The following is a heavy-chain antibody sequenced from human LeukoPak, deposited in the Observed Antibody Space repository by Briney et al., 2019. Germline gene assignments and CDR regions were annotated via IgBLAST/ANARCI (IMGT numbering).Heavy chain of an antibody. CDR1: GYTFTNYY. Sequence: ASVKVSCKASGYTFTNYYMHWVRQAPGQGLEWMGVINPSGDSTRYEQKFQDRVTMTRETSTRTVYMELSSLRSEDTAVYYCVRGYSSSYRIDYWGQGTLVTVSS. CDR3: VRGYSSSYRIDY. CDR2: INPSGDST. V-gene: IGHV1-46*01. J-gene: IGHJ4*02. D-gene: IGHD6-19*01.